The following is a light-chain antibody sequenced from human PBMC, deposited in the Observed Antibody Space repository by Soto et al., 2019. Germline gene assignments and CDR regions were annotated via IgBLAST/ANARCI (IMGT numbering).Light chain of an antibody. CDR1: QDIKKY. V-gene: IGKV1-33*01. Sequence: DIQMTQSPSSLSASVGNRFTITCQASQDIKKYLNWYQQKTGKAPKLLINEASNLETGVPSRFSGSGSGTDCTLTISSLQPEDIATYYCQQKDNLPITIRQGTRLEIK. J-gene: IGKJ5*01. CDR2: EAS. CDR3: QQKDNLPIT.